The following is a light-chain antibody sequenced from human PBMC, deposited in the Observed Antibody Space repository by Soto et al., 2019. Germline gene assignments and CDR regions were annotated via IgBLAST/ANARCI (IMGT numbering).Light chain of an antibody. CDR1: QTMSSY. CDR3: QQSYTTPPT. Sequence: DIQMTQSPSSLSASVGDRVTITCRASQTMSSYLNWYQQKPGKAPKFLIYAASSLQSGVPSRFSGSGSGTDFTLTISSLQPEDFATFYCQQSYTTPPTFGQGTKVEIK. CDR2: AAS. V-gene: IGKV1-39*01. J-gene: IGKJ1*01.